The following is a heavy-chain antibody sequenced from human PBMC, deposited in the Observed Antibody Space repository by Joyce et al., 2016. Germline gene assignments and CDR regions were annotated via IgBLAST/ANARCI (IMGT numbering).Heavy chain of an antibody. CDR2: INHSGST. D-gene: IGHD3-22*01. CDR3: ARRGSYYDSSGYYSVFDY. J-gene: IGHJ4*02. V-gene: IGHV4-34*01. Sequence: QVQLQQWGAGLLKPSETLSLTCAVYSGSFSGYYWSWIRQPPGKGLEWTREINHSGSTNYHPALKSRVTISVDTSKNPFSLKLTSVTSADTALYYCARRGSYYDSSGYYSVFDYWGQGTLVTVSS. CDR1: SGSFSGYY.